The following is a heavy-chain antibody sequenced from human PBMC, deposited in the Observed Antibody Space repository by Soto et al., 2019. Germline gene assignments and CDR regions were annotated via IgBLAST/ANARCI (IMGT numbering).Heavy chain of an antibody. V-gene: IGHV1-18*04. CDR3: ARDRPEYYYHYGMDV. CDR2: ISAYNGNT. D-gene: IGHD6-6*01. Sequence: SVKVSCKASGYTFTSYGISWVRQAPGQGLEWMGWISAYNGNTNYAQKIQGRVTMTTDTSTSTAYMELRSLRSDETAVYYCARDRPEYYYHYGMDVWGQGTTVTVSS. CDR1: GYTFTSYG. J-gene: IGHJ6*02.